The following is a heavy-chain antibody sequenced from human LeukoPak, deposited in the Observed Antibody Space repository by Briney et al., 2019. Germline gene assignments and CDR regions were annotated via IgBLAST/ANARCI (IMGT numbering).Heavy chain of an antibody. CDR1: GGSLSSYY. V-gene: IGHV4-59*01. D-gene: IGHD3-10*01. J-gene: IGHJ6*03. CDR3: ARSRITMVRGAPDYYYYMDV. CDR2: IYYSGST. Sequence: SETLSLTCTVSGGSLSSYYWSWIRQPPGKGLEWIGYIYYSGSTNYNPPLKSRVTISVDTSKNQFSLKLSSVTAADTAVYYCARSRITMVRGAPDYYYYMDVWGKGTTVTVSS.